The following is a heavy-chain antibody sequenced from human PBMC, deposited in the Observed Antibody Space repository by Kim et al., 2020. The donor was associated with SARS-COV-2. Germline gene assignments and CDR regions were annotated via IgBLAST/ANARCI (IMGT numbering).Heavy chain of an antibody. CDR3: ARVYYGSGSSPKNYYYYGMDV. D-gene: IGHD3-10*01. V-gene: IGHV1-3*01. Sequence: ASVKVSCKASGYTFTSYAMHWVRQAPGQGLEWMGWINAGNGNTKYSQKFQGRVTITRDTSASTAYMELSSLRSEDTAVYYCARVYYGSGSSPKNYYYYGMDVWGQGTTVTVSS. CDR1: GYTFTSYA. CDR2: INAGNGNT. J-gene: IGHJ6*02.